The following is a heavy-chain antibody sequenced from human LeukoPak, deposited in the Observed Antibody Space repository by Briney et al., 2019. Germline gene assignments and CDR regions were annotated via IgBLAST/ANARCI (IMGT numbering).Heavy chain of an antibody. V-gene: IGHV4-34*01. CDR3: ARGDIVLMVYAIFDY. CDR1: GGSFSGYY. J-gene: IGHJ4*02. Sequence: SETLSLTCAVYGGSFSGYYWSWIRQPPGKGLEWIGEINHSGSTNYNPSLKSRVTISADTSKNQFSLKLSSVTAADTAVYYSARGDIVLMVYAIFDYWGQGTLVTVSS. CDR2: INHSGST. D-gene: IGHD2-8*01.